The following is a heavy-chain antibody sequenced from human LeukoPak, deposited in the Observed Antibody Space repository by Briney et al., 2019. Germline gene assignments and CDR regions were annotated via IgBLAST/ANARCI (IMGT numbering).Heavy chain of an antibody. J-gene: IGHJ6*02. CDR2: IYYSGST. CDR1: GGSISSGDYY. D-gene: IGHD3-3*01. CDR3: ARDYDFWSGSGFYGMDV. V-gene: IGHV4-30-4*01. Sequence: SSETLSLTCTVSGGSISSGDYYWSWIRQPPGKGLEWIGYIYYSGSTYYNPSLKSRVTISVDTSKNQFSLKLSSVTAADTAVYYCARDYDFWSGSGFYGMDVWGQGTTVTVSS.